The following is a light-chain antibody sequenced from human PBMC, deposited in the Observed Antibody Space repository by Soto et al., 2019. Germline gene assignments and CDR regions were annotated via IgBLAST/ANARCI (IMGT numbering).Light chain of an antibody. CDR3: QQRSNWPPWT. V-gene: IGKV3-11*01. Sequence: EIVLTQSPATLSLSPLKTATLSCMASQSVSSYLAWYQQQPGQAPRLLIYDASNRATGIPARFSGSGFGTDFTLTISSLDPEDFAVYYCQQRSNWPPWTFGQGTKVDIK. CDR1: QSVSSY. CDR2: DAS. J-gene: IGKJ1*01.